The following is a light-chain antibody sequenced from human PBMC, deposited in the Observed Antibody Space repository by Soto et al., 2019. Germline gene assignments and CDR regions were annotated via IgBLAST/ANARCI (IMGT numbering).Light chain of an antibody. CDR1: SSDVGTYNY. CDR3: CSYAGSYTSV. J-gene: IGLJ2*01. V-gene: IGLV2-11*01. CDR2: DVS. Sequence: QSALTQPRSVSGSPGQSVTISCTGTSSDVGTYNYVSWYQQHPGKAPKLMIYDVSQRPSGVPDRFSGSKSGNTASLTISGLQAEDESDYYRCSYAGSYTSVFRGGTKLTVL.